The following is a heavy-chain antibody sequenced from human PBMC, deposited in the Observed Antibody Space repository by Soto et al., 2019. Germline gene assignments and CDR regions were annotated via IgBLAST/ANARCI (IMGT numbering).Heavy chain of an antibody. D-gene: IGHD3-10*02. J-gene: IGHJ6*02. Sequence: GGSLRLSCAASGFTVSSNYMSWVRQAPGKGLEWVSVIYSGGSTYYADSVKGRFTISRDNSKNPLYLQMNSLRAEDTAVYYCARSTPMLNAYYYYYGMDVCGQGTTVTVSS. CDR2: IYSGGST. V-gene: IGHV3-66*01. CDR3: ARSTPMLNAYYYYYGMDV. CDR1: GFTVSSNY.